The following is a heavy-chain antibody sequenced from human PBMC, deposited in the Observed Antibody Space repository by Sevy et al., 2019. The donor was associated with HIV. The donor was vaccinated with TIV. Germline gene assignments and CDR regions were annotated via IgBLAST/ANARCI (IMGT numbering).Heavy chain of an antibody. V-gene: IGHV3-49*03. CDR1: GFTFGDYA. D-gene: IGHD3-10*01. CDR3: ARVRGTISPYYYFGMDV. CDR2: MRSNTFGATT. J-gene: IGHJ6*02. Sequence: GGCLRLFCTASGFTFGDYAMNWLRQAPGKGLECVGFMRSNTFGATTEYAASVKGRLTISRDDSKSIAYLQMNSLKTEDTAVYFCARVRGTISPYYYFGMDVWGQGTTVTVSS.